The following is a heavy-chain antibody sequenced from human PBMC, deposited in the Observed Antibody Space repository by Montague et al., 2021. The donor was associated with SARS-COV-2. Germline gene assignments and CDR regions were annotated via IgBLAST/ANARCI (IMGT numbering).Heavy chain of an antibody. J-gene: IGHJ3*02. CDR2: ISSSGSTI. CDR3: ASRGLITMVRDAFDI. V-gene: IGHV3-48*03. Sequence: SLRLSFSASGFAFSSYEMNWVRQAPGKGLEWVSYISSSGSTIYYADSVKGRFTISRDNAKNSLYLQMNSLRAEDTAVYYCASRGLITMVRDAFDIWGQGTMVTVSS. CDR1: GFAFSSYE. D-gene: IGHD3-10*01.